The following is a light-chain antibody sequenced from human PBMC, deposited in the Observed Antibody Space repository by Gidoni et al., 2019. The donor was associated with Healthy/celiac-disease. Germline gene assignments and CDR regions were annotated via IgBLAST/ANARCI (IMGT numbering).Light chain of an antibody. CDR1: QSVLYSSNNKNY. Sequence: DSVLIQFPDAPAESLGERATINCKSSQSVLYSSNNKNYLAWYQQKPGQPPKLLIYWASTRESGVPDRFSGSGSGTDFTLTISSLQAEDVAVYYCQQYYSTPLTFGQXTKVEIK. CDR3: QQYYSTPLT. V-gene: IGKV4-1*01. CDR2: WAS. J-gene: IGKJ1*01.